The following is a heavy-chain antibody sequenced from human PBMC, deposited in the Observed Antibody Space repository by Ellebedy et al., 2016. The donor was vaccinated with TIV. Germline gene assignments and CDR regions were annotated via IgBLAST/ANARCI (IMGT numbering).Heavy chain of an antibody. D-gene: IGHD4-17*01. CDR2: IYYSGST. V-gene: IGHV4-39*01. J-gene: IGHJ4*02. Sequence: MPSETLSLTCTVSGGSISSSSYYWGWIRQPPGKGLEWIGSIYYSGSTNYNPSLKSRVTISVDTSKNQFSLKLSSVTAADTAVYYCARTVTTMYYFDYWGQGTLVTVSS. CDR1: GGSISSSSYY. CDR3: ARTVTTMYYFDY.